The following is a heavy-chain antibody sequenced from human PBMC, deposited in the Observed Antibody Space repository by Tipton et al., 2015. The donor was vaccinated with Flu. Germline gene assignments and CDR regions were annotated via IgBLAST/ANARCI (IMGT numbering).Heavy chain of an antibody. CDR2: VKQDGGEK. Sequence: SLRLSCAASGFIFSNYVMNWVRQAPGKGLEWVANVKQDGGEKHYVDSVKGRFTISRDNARNSLYLQMNSLRADDTAVYFCARDGPPYSPTSGWFDPWGQGTLVTVSS. CDR3: ARDGPPYSPTSGWFDP. J-gene: IGHJ5*02. CDR1: GFIFSNYV. D-gene: IGHD1-26*01. V-gene: IGHV3-7*01.